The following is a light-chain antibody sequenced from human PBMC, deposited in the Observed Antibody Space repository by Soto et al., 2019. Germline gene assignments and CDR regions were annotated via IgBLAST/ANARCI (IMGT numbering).Light chain of an antibody. V-gene: IGKV1-39*01. CDR3: QQSYSIPTWT. CDR2: TAS. CDR1: QSISRY. Sequence: DFQMTQSPSSLSASVGDRVTITCRASQSISRYLNWYQQKPGRAPKVLISTASNLQSGVPSRFSGSGSGTDFTLTISSLQPEDIATYYCQQSYSIPTWTFGQGTKVEVK. J-gene: IGKJ1*01.